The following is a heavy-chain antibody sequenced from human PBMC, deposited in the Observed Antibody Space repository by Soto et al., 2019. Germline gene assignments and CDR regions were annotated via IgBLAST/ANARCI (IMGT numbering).Heavy chain of an antibody. D-gene: IGHD5-18*01. CDR2: IIAMFDTP. Sequence: QVQVVQSGAEVKKPGSSVKVSCKVSGDTFTNFAISWVRQAPGQGLEWMGGIIAMFDTPHYAQNFWGRVTITADGAMTTAYMELNSLRSADTAVYYCAAGGHNDGYNYYHGMDVWRPGTTVTVS. CDR1: GDTFTNFA. V-gene: IGHV1-69*19. J-gene: IGHJ6*02. CDR3: AAGGHNDGYNYYHGMDV.